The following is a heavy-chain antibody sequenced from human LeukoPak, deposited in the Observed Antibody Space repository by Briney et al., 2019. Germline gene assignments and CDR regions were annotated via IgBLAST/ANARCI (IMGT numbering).Heavy chain of an antibody. CDR1: GARFSDHY. CDR2: ISSSGSNI. Sequence: GGSLRLSCAASGARFSDHYMSWIRQAPGKGLEWISYISSSGSNIHYADSMRGRVTISRDNANNSLTLHMSSLRAEDTAVYYCAGALMVAAFDSWGQGTLVTVSS. V-gene: IGHV3-11*01. D-gene: IGHD2-15*01. CDR3: AGALMVAAFDS. J-gene: IGHJ4*02.